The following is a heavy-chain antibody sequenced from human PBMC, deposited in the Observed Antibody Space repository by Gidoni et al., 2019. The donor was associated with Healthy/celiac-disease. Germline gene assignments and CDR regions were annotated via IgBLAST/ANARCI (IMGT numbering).Heavy chain of an antibody. V-gene: IGHV4-39*01. J-gene: IGHJ4*02. CDR2: IYYSGRT. D-gene: IGHD2-15*01. CDR1: GGSISSSSYY. CDR3: LVVVVAAFSDFDY. Sequence: QLQLQESGPGLVKPSETLSLTCTVPGGSISSSSYYWGWIRQPPGKGLEWIGSIYYSGRTYYNPSLKSRVTIFVDTSKNQFSLKLSSVTAADTAVYYCLVVVVAAFSDFDYWGQGTLVTVSS.